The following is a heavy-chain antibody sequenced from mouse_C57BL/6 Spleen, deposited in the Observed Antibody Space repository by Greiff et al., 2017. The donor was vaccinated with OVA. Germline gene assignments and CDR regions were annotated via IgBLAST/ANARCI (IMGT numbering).Heavy chain of an antibody. CDR1: GYTFTSYW. D-gene: IGHD1-1*01. V-gene: IGHV1-55*01. Sequence: QVQLQQPGAELVKPGASVKMSCKASGYTFTSYWITWVKRRPGQGLEWIGDIYPGSGSTNYNEKFKSKATLTVDTSSSTAYMQLSSLTSEDSAVYYCARQTLTTVVAFDYWGQGTTLTVSS. J-gene: IGHJ2*01. CDR3: ARQTLTTVVAFDY. CDR2: IYPGSGST.